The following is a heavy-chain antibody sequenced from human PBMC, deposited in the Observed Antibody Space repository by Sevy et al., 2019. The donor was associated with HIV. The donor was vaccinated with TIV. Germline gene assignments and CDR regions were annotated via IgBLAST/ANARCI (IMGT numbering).Heavy chain of an antibody. Sequence: LSLTCAASGFTFSTYWMSWVRQAPGKGLEWVANIKQDGSDKNYMDSVKGRFTISRDNAKNSLYLQMSSLRAEDTAVYYCATLSSPMPNSGWYDFFDHWGQGTLVTVSS. CDR1: GFTFSTYW. J-gene: IGHJ4*02. D-gene: IGHD6-19*01. CDR3: ATLSSPMPNSGWYDFFDH. V-gene: IGHV3-7*01. CDR2: IKQDGSDK.